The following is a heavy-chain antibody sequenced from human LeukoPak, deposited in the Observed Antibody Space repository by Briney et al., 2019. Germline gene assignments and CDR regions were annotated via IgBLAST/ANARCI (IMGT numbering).Heavy chain of an antibody. CDR2: ISGSSSTI. D-gene: IGHD6-13*01. Sequence: GGSLRLSCAASGHTFSTYSMTWVRQAPGKGLEWLSYISGSSSTIYYADSVKGRFTISRDNAKNSLYLQMNSLRGEDSAVYYCARDHYSRNDFWGQGTLVTVSS. J-gene: IGHJ4*02. CDR1: GHTFSTYS. V-gene: IGHV3-48*01. CDR3: ARDHYSRNDF.